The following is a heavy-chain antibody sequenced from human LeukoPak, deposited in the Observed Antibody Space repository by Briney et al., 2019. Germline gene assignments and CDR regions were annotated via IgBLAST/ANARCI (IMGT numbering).Heavy chain of an antibody. J-gene: IGHJ4*02. Sequence: SETLSLTCAVYGGSFGDYYWFWIRQPPGKGLEWIGEINHSGTTHYNPSLKSRVAISLDTSRSRFSLQLSSVTAADTAVYYCGRNFDYWDQGTLVTVSS. CDR2: INHSGTT. V-gene: IGHV4-34*01. CDR3: GRNFDY. CDR1: GGSFGDYY.